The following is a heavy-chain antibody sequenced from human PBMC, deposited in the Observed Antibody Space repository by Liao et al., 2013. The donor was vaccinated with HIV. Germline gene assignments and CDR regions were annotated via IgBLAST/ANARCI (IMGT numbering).Heavy chain of an antibody. CDR2: IYSTGST. CDR3: AREWRMTATRRAGIFDC. V-gene: IGHV4-61*02. CDR1: GDSITSGTYY. D-gene: IGHD3-10*01. Sequence: QVQLQESGPGLVKPSQTLSLTCTVSGDSITSGTYYWTWIRQPAGKGLEWIGRIYSTGSTNYNYNPSLNSRVSMSIDTSNNYFSLKVSSVTAADTAVYFCAREWRMTATRRAGIFDCWGQGTLVTVSS. J-gene: IGHJ4*02.